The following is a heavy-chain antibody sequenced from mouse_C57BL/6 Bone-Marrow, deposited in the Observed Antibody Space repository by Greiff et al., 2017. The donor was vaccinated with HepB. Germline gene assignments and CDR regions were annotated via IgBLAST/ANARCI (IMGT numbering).Heavy chain of an antibody. D-gene: IGHD1-1*01. CDR1: GYAFSSSW. V-gene: IGHV1-82*01. CDR2: IYPGDGDT. CDR3: ARPPYYYGSSYPLYAMDY. Sequence: VQLQESGPELVKPGASVKISCKASGYAFSSSWMNWVKQRPGKGLEWIGRIYPGDGDTNYNGKFKGKATLTADKSSSTAYMQLSSLTSEDSAVYFCARPPYYYGSSYPLYAMDYWGEGTSVTVSS. J-gene: IGHJ4*01.